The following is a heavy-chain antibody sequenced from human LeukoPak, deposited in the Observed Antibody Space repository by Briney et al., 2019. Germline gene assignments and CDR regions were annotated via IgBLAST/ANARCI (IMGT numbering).Heavy chain of an antibody. J-gene: IGHJ4*02. Sequence: SETLSLTCTVSGGSISSYYWSWIRQPPGKGLEWIGYIYYSGSTNYNPSLKSRVTISVDTSKNQFSLKLSSVTAAGTAVYYCATSRDGYSHYFDYWGQGALVTVSS. V-gene: IGHV4-59*08. CDR1: GGSISSYY. CDR3: ATSRDGYSHYFDY. CDR2: IYYSGST. D-gene: IGHD5-18*01.